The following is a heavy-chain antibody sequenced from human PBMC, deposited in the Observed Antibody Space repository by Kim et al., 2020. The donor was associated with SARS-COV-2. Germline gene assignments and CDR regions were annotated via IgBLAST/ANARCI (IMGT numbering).Heavy chain of an antibody. CDR3: ARDRKYYDILTGYSNYYYYGMDV. D-gene: IGHD3-9*01. Sequence: SETLSLTCTVSGGSISSGDYYWSWIRQPPGKGLEWIGYIYYSGSTYYNPSLKSRVTISVDTSKNQFSLKLSSVTAADTAVYYCARDRKYYDILTGYSNYYYYGMDVGGQGTTVPVSS. CDR1: GGSISSGDYY. V-gene: IGHV4-30-4*01. J-gene: IGHJ6*02. CDR2: IYYSGST.